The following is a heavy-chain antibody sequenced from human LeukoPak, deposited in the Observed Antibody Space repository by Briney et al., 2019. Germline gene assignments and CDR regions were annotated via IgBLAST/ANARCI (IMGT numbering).Heavy chain of an antibody. CDR2: ISGSTTTI. CDR3: ASQGDSWSGYSY. J-gene: IGHJ4*02. D-gene: IGHD3-3*01. Sequence: PGGSLRLSCAASGFTFGNYYMSWIRQAPGKGLEWVSYISGSTTTIYYTDSVKGRFTISRDNAKKSLYLQMNSLRAEDTAVYYCASQGDSWSGYSYWGQGTMVTVSS. V-gene: IGHV3-11*04. CDR1: GFTFGNYY.